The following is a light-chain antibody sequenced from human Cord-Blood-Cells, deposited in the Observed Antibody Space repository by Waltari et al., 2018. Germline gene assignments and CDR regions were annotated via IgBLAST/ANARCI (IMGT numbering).Light chain of an antibody. Sequence: QAGLTQPPSVSKGLRQTATLTCTGNSNNVGNQGAAWLQQHQGQPPKLLSYRNNNRPSWISERLSASRSGNTASLTITGLQPEDEADYYCSAWDSSLSAWVFGGGTKLTVL. V-gene: IGLV10-54*01. J-gene: IGLJ3*02. CDR2: RNN. CDR1: SNNVGNQG. CDR3: SAWDSSLSAWV.